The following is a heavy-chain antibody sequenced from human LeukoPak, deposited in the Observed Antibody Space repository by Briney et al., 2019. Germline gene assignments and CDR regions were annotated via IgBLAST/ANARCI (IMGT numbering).Heavy chain of an antibody. Sequence: SETLSLTCTVSGGSISSYYWSWIRQPPGKGLEWIGYIYYSGSTNYNPSLKSRVTISVDTSKNQFSLKLSSVTAADTAVYYCARAENCSGGSCYPLDDPPEAEYFQHWSQGTLVTVSS. V-gene: IGHV4-59*01. J-gene: IGHJ1*01. CDR2: IYYSGST. CDR1: GGSISSYY. CDR3: ARAENCSGGSCYPLDDPPEAEYFQH. D-gene: IGHD2-15*01.